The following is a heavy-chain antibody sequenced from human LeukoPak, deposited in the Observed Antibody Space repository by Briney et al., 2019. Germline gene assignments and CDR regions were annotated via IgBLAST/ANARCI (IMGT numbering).Heavy chain of an antibody. CDR1: GYTFTGYY. V-gene: IGHV1-8*03. CDR3: ARSSGWYYYYYYMDV. CDR2: MNPNSGNT. Sequence: ASVKVSCKASGYTFTGYYIHWVRQAPGQGLEWMGWMNPNSGNTGYAQKFQGRVTITRNTSISTAYMELSSLRSEDTAVYYCARSSGWYYYYYYMDVWGKGTTVTVSS. J-gene: IGHJ6*03. D-gene: IGHD6-19*01.